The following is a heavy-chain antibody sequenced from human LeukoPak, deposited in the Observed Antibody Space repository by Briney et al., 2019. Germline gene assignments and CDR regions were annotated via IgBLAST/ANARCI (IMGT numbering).Heavy chain of an antibody. J-gene: IGHJ6*02. CDR2: ITSSGTSI. CDR1: AFTFSSHS. D-gene: IGHD6-13*01. V-gene: IGHV3-48*01. Sequence: GGSLRLSCAASAFTFSSHSMNWVRQAPGKGLEWISYITSSGTSIYADSVRGRFTISRDNSKNTLYLQMNSLRAEDTAVYYCAREVGSGYSSSWYDVSYYGMDVWGQGTTVTVSS. CDR3: AREVGSGYSSSWYDVSYYGMDV.